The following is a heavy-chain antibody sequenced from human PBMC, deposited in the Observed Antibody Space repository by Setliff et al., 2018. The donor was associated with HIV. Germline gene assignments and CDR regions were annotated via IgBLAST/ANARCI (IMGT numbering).Heavy chain of an antibody. J-gene: IGHJ3*02. CDR3: ARATPGYNYGSRHAFDI. D-gene: IGHD5-18*01. V-gene: IGHV4-39*07. CDR2: IYYSGST. Sequence: PSETLSLTCTVSGGSISSGGYYWGWLRQPPGQGPEWIGSIYYSGSTYYKPSLKGRITISVDTSKNQFSLKLSSVTAADTAVYYCARATPGYNYGSRHAFDIWGQGTKVTVSS. CDR1: GGSISSGGYY.